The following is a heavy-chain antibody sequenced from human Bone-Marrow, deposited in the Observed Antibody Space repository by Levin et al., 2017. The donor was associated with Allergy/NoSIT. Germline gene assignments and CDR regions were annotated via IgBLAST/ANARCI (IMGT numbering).Heavy chain of an antibody. CDR2: MYPNSDNA. CDR1: GYTFTSFD. V-gene: IGHV1-8*01. J-gene: IGHJ4*02. CDR3: ARGELGSGYLFDY. Sequence: GESLKISCKTSGYTFTSFDNNWVRQATGQGLEWMGWMYPNSDNAGYAQKFQGRVTMTRNTSISTAYMVLSSLRSEDTAIYYCARGELGSGYLFDYWGQGTLVTVSS. D-gene: IGHD5-12*01.